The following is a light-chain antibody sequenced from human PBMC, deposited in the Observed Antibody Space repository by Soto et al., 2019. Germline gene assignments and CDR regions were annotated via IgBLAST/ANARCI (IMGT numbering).Light chain of an antibody. V-gene: IGLV2-14*01. CDR2: EVS. CDR3: GSYTSSSTYV. CDR1: SSDVGGYKF. Sequence: QSALSQPASVSGSPGQSITISCTGTSSDVGGYKFVSWYQQHPSKAPKLMIYEVSNRPSGVSNRFSGSKSGNTASLTISGLQTEDEADYYCGSYTSSSTYVFGTGTKLTVL. J-gene: IGLJ1*01.